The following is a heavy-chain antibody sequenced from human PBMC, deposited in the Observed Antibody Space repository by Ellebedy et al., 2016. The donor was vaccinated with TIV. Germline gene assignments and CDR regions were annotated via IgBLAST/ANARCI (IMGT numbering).Heavy chain of an antibody. D-gene: IGHD1-26*01. CDR1: GFSFSDHY. V-gene: IGHV3-15*07. Sequence: GESLKISCAASGFSFSDHYMNWVRQVPGKGLEWVGRIRSEPDGGTTDYAAPVKGRFTILRDDSKNTLYLQMNSLKTEDTAVYYCARGGSGSVVWGQGTMVTVSS. CDR2: IRSEPDGGTT. J-gene: IGHJ3*01. CDR3: ARGGSGSVV.